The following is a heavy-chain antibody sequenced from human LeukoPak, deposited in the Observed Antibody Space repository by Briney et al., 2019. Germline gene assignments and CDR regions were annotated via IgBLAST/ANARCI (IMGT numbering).Heavy chain of an antibody. CDR1: GGTFSSYA. CDR3: ARAKYFSGYSRKVYYYYMDV. D-gene: IGHD3-22*01. V-gene: IGHV1-69*13. CDR2: IIPIFGTA. J-gene: IGHJ6*03. Sequence: ASVKVSCRASGGTFSSYAISWVRQAPGQGLEWMGGIIPIFGTANYAQKFQGRVTITADESTSTAYMELSSLRSEDTAVYYCARAKYFSGYSRKVYYYYMDVWGKGTTVTVSS.